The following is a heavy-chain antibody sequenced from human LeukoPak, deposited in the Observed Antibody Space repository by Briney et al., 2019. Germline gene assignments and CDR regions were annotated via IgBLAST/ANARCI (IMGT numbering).Heavy chain of an antibody. CDR2: IYSGGST. D-gene: IGHD3-9*01. CDR1: GFTVSSNY. CDR3: ARSSHYDILTGYSEEDAFDI. V-gene: IGHV3-53*01. J-gene: IGHJ3*02. Sequence: GSLRLSCAASGFTVSSNYMSWVRQAPGKGLEWVSVIYSGGSTDYADSVKGRFTISRDTSKNTLYLQMNSLRVEDTAVYYCARSSHYDILTGYSEEDAFDIWGQGTMVTVPS.